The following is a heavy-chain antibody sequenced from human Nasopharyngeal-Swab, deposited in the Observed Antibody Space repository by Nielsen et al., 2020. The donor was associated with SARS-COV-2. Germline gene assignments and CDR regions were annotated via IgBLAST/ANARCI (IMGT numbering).Heavy chain of an antibody. Sequence: SVKVSCKASGGTFSSYGISWVRQAPGQGLEWMGRIIPTAGITNYAQQFQGRVTITADKSTSTSYMELSSLGAEDTAVYYCARDKRIYFDSSGHLDYWGQGTLVTVSS. V-gene: IGHV1-69*04. D-gene: IGHD3-22*01. CDR3: ARDKRIYFDSSGHLDY. CDR1: GGTFSSYG. CDR2: IIPTAGIT. J-gene: IGHJ4*02.